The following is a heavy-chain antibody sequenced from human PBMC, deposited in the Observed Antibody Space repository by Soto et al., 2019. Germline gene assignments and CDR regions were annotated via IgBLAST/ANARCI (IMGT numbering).Heavy chain of an antibody. Sequence: ASVKVSCKASGYTFTSYDITWVRQATGQGLEWMGWMNPHSGNTGYAQKLQGRVTMTMKTYISTAYMEFISMRSEYTAVYYCARVNDFKGMDVWGQGTTVTVPS. V-gene: IGHV1-8*01. CDR3: ARVNDFKGMDV. CDR2: MNPHSGNT. CDR1: GYTFTSYD. D-gene: IGHD3-3*01. J-gene: IGHJ6*02.